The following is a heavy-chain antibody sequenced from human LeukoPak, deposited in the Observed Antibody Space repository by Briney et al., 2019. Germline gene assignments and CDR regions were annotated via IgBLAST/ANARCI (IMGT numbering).Heavy chain of an antibody. D-gene: IGHD5-24*01. CDR1: GDTFAGYY. V-gene: IGHV1-2*02. J-gene: IGHJ4*02. CDR2: INPNTGGT. CDR3: ATDGHRVPFQY. Sequence: VASEKVSCKASGDTFAGYYMHWVRQAPGQGLEWMGWINPNTGGTNYAEKFQGRVTMTRDTSITTAYMEMSRLRSDDTAVYYCATDGHRVPFQYWAQGTSVTVSS.